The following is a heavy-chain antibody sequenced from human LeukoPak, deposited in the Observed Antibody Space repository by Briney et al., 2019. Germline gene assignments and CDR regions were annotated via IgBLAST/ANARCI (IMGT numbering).Heavy chain of an antibody. D-gene: IGHD3-22*01. CDR2: IYYSGST. V-gene: IGHV4-59*01. Sequence: SETLSLTCTVSGDSITNYYWSWIRQPPGKGLEWIGYIYYSGSTNYNPSLKSRVTISVDTSKNQFSLKLSSVTAADTAVYYCARGGTYYYDSSGYYPYCFDYWGQGTLVTVSS. J-gene: IGHJ4*02. CDR3: ARGGTYYYDSSGYYPYCFDY. CDR1: GDSITNYY.